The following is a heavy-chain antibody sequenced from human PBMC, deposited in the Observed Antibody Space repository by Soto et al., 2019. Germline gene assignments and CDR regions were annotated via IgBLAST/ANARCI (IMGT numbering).Heavy chain of an antibody. Sequence: QVQLQESGPGLVKPSQTLSLTCTVSGGSISSGGYYWSWIRQHPGKGLEWIGYIYYSGSTYYNPYLKSRVTISVDTSKNQVSLKLSSVTAADTAVYYCARYGDKTDAFDIWGQGTMVTVSS. CDR3: ARYGDKTDAFDI. D-gene: IGHD4-17*01. V-gene: IGHV4-31*03. J-gene: IGHJ3*02. CDR2: IYYSGST. CDR1: GGSISSGGYY.